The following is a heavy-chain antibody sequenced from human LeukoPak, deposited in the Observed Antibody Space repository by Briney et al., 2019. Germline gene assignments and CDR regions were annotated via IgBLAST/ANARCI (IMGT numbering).Heavy chain of an antibody. CDR1: GFTFSSYG. CDR3: AKSQYQLRWGDYFDY. CDR2: IRYDGSNT. J-gene: IGHJ4*02. D-gene: IGHD4-23*01. V-gene: IGHV3-30*02. Sequence: GGSLRLSCAASGFTFSSYGMHWVRQAPGKGLEWVAFIRYDGSNTFYTDSVKGRFTISRDNSKNTLYLQMSSLRAEGTAVYYCAKSQYQLRWGDYFDYWGQGTLVTVSS.